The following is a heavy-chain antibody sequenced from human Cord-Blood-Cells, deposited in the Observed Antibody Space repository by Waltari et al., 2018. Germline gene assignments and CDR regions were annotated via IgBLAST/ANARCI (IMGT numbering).Heavy chain of an antibody. J-gene: IGHJ5*02. CDR3: ARRGEFWSGYYYNWFDP. V-gene: IGHV4-39*01. CDR2: IYYSVGT. D-gene: IGHD3-3*01. Sequence: QLQLQESGPGLVKPSETLSLTCTVSGGSISSSSYYWGWIRQPPGKGLEWIGSIYYSVGTYYNPSLKSRGTISVDTSKNQFSLKLSSVTAADTAVYYCARRGEFWSGYYYNWFDPWGQGTLVTVSS. CDR1: GGSISSSSYY.